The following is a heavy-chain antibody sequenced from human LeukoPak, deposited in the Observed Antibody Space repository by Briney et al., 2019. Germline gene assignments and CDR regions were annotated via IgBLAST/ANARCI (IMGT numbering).Heavy chain of an antibody. CDR3: ARESGWGSSLDY. CDR1: GGSISGYY. CDR2: IHYSGST. V-gene: IGHV4-59*01. D-gene: IGHD3-16*01. Sequence: KPSETLSLTCTVSGGSISGYYWSWIRQSPGKGLEWIGYIHYSGSTNYNPSLNSRVTISVDTSKTQFSLKLNSVTAADTAVYYCARESGWGSSLDYWGQGTLVTVSS. J-gene: IGHJ4*02.